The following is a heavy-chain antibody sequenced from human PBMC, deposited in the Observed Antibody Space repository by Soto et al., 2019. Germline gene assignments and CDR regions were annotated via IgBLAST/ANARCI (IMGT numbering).Heavy chain of an antibody. CDR1: GYTLTELS. Sequence: QVQLVQSGAEVKKPGASVKVSCKVSGYTLTELSMHWVRQAPGKGLEWMGGFDPEDGETIYAQKFQGRVTMTEDTTQDPAEMEESSLGSEDTAVYYWATETYFYSGGYGGGVHFDYWGQGTLVTVSS. V-gene: IGHV1-24*01. CDR3: ATETYFYSGGYGGGVHFDY. J-gene: IGHJ4*02. D-gene: IGHD1-26*01. CDR2: FDPEDGET.